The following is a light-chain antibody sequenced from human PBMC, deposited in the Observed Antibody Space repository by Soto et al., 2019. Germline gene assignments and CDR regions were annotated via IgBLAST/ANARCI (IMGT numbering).Light chain of an antibody. CDR3: QQYNDWPLT. V-gene: IGKV3-15*01. J-gene: IGKJ1*01. CDR2: GAF. Sequence: EILMTQSPVILSLSPGERATLSCRASQSVSRNLAWYQQKPGQAPSLLIYGAFTRATGIPARFSGTGSGTEFTLTISSLQSEDFALYYCQQYNDWPLTFGQGTKVDIK. CDR1: QSVSRN.